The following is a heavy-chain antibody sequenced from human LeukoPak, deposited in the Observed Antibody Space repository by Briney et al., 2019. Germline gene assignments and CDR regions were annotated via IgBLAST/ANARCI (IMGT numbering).Heavy chain of an antibody. Sequence: ASVKVSCKASGYTFTSYGISWVRQAPGQGLEWMGWISAYNGNTNYAQKLQGRVTMTTDTSTSTAYMELSSLRSEDTAVYYCARVEHYYDSSGYYYAYYFDYWGQGTLVTVSS. CDR3: ARVEHYYDSSGYYYAYYFDY. D-gene: IGHD3-22*01. V-gene: IGHV1-18*01. J-gene: IGHJ4*02. CDR1: GYTFTSYG. CDR2: ISAYNGNT.